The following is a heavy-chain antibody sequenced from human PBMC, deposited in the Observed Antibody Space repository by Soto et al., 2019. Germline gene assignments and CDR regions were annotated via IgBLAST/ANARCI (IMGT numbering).Heavy chain of an antibody. D-gene: IGHD1-26*01. Sequence: QVQLVESGGGVVQPGRSLRLSCAASGFTFSGYGMHWVRQAPGKGLEWVAVTRHDGSNTYYADSVRGRFTISRDNSNKMLYLQMNSLRAEATAVYYCARDGVGTTTYFGYFDYWGQVTLVTVSS. CDR1: GFTFSGYG. CDR2: TRHDGSNT. J-gene: IGHJ4*02. V-gene: IGHV3-33*01. CDR3: ARDGVGTTTYFGYFDY.